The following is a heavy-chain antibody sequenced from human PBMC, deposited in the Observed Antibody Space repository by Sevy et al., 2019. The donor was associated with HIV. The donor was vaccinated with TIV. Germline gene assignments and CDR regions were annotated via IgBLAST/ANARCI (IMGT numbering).Heavy chain of an antibody. CDR3: AREELGSGSYYNFAYYYYGMDV. V-gene: IGHV3-48*02. D-gene: IGHD3-10*01. J-gene: IGHJ6*02. CDR2: ISSSSSTI. CDR1: GFTFSSYS. Sequence: GGYLRLSCAASGFTFSSYSMNWVRQAPGKGLEWLSYISSSSSTIYYADSVKGRFTISRDNAKNSLYLHMNSLRDEDTAVYYCAREELGSGSYYNFAYYYYGMDVWGQGTTVTVSS.